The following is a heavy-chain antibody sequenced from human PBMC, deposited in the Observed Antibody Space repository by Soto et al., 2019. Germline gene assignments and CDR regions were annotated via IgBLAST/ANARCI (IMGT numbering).Heavy chain of an antibody. Sequence: KPGGSLRLSCAASGFTFSSYSMNWVRQAPGKGLEWVSSISSSSSYIYYADSVKGRFTISRDNAKNSLYLQMISLRAEDTAVYYCARVIYSSSSSYYYYYYGMDVWGQGTTVTVSS. V-gene: IGHV3-21*01. J-gene: IGHJ6*02. CDR1: GFTFSSYS. D-gene: IGHD6-6*01. CDR3: ARVIYSSSSSYYYYYYGMDV. CDR2: ISSSSSYI.